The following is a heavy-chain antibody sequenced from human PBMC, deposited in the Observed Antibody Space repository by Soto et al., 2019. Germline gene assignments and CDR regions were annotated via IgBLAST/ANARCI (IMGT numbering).Heavy chain of an antibody. CDR3: TTGYINQLTEFDP. CDR2: INPSGGST. Sequence: QVQLVQSGAEVKKPGASVKVSCKASGYTFTSYYMHWVRQAPGQGLEWMGIINPSGGSTSYAQKFQGRVTITRDTSTSTVYMELSSLRSEDTAVYYCTTGYINQLTEFDPWGQGTLVTVSS. V-gene: IGHV1-46*03. D-gene: IGHD4-4*01. J-gene: IGHJ5*02. CDR1: GYTFTSYY.